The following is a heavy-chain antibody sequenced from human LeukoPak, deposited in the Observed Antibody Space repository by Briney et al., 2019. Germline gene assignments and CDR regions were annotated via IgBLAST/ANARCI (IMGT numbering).Heavy chain of an antibody. D-gene: IGHD2-2*01. CDR3: ARGGWSLGYCSSSSCLDWFDT. CDR2: INPNSGGT. Sequence: ASVKVSCKTSRYTFTDYYTHWVRQAPGQGLQWMGWINPNSGGTNYAQKFQGRVTVTRDTSISTAYMELSRLRSDDTAVYYCARGGWSLGYCSSSSCLDWFDTWGQGTLVTVSS. CDR1: RYTFTDYY. J-gene: IGHJ5*02. V-gene: IGHV1-2*02.